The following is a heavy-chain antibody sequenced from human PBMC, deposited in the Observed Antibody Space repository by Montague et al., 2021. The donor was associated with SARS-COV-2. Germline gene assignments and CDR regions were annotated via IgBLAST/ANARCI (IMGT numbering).Heavy chain of an antibody. J-gene: IGHJ6*02. Sequence: RAISGDSVSSNSATWNWVRQSPSRGLEWLGRTYYRSKWYNDYAVSVRGRVTINPDTSKNQFSLQLNSVTPEDTVIYYCTSGREGNYNVMDVWGQGTTVTVSS. CDR3: TSGREGNYNVMDV. V-gene: IGHV6-1*01. CDR1: GDSVSSNSAT. CDR2: TYYRSKWYN. D-gene: IGHD1-1*01.